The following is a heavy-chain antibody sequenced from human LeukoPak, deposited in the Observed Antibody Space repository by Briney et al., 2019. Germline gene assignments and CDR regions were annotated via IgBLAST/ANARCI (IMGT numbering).Heavy chain of an antibody. CDR3: AREAPILTGYYSHWYFDL. CDR1: GGSISSGGYS. V-gene: IGHV4-30-2*01. CDR2: IYHSGST. J-gene: IGHJ2*01. D-gene: IGHD3-9*01. Sequence: SETLSLTCAVSGGSISSGGYSWSWIRQPPGKGLEWIGYIYHSGSTYYNPSLKSRVTTSVDRSKNQFSLKLSSVTAADTAVYYCAREAPILTGYYSHWYFDLWGRGTLVTVSS.